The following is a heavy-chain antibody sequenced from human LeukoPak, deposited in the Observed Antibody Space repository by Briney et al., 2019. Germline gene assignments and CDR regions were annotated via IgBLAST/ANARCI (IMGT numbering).Heavy chain of an antibody. D-gene: IGHD2-21*02. V-gene: IGHV3-7*01. J-gene: IGHJ4*02. CDR2: IKQDGSEK. CDR3: ARGPRADIVVVTANDY. CDR1: GFSFSDYY. Sequence: GGSLRLSCAASGFSFSDYYMSWIRQAPGKGLEWVANIKQDGSEKNYVDSVKGRFTISRDNAENSLYMQMNSLRAEDTAVYYCARGPRADIVVVTANDYWGQGTLVTVSS.